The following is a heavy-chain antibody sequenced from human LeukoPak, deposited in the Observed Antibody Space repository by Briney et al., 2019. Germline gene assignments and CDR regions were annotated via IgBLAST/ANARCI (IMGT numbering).Heavy chain of an antibody. CDR1: GFTFSSFA. CDR3: ARNQQLGGHSYYYYGMDV. D-gene: IGHD3-16*01. J-gene: IGHJ6*02. CDR2: ITGSGSGA. Sequence: PGGSLRLSCAASGFTFSSFAINWVRQAPGKGLEWVSVITGSGSGADYADSVKGRFTISRDNSKNTLYLQMNSLRADDTAIYYCARNQQLGGHSYYYYGMDVWGQGTTVTVSS. V-gene: IGHV3-23*01.